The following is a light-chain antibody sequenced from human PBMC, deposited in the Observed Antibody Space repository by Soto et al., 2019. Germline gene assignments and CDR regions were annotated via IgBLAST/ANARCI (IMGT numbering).Light chain of an antibody. CDR1: QGIRNF. CDR3: QKYSSVPV. CDR2: AAS. V-gene: IGKV1-27*01. Sequence: DIQMTQSPTSLSASVGDRVTITCRASQGIRNFVAWYQQKPGKAPKLLIYAASTLQSGVPSRFSGSGSGTDFTLTITSLQPEAVATYSCQKYSSVPVFGPGTKVEIK. J-gene: IGKJ3*01.